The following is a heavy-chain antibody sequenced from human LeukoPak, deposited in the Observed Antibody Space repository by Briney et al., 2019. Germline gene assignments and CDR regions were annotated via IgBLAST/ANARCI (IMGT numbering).Heavy chain of an antibody. V-gene: IGHV4-34*01. Sequence: ASETLSLTRAVYGGSFSGYYWSWIRQPPGKGLEWIGEINHSGSTNYNPSLRSRVTISIDTSKNQFSLKLNSVTAADTAVYYCARGHVPRDWGQGNLVIVSS. CDR1: GGSFSGYY. D-gene: IGHD3-10*01. CDR2: INHSGST. CDR3: ARGHVPRD. J-gene: IGHJ4*02.